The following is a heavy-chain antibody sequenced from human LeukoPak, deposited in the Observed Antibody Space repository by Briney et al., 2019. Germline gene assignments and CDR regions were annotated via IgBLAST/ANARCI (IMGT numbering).Heavy chain of an antibody. V-gene: IGHV1-2*02. CDR2: INPNSGGT. CDR1: GYSFTAYY. D-gene: IGHD6-6*01. CDR3: ARRTADYSSSDLDY. J-gene: IGHJ4*02. Sequence: GASVKVSCKASGYSFTAYYIHWVRQAPGQGLEWMAWINPNSGGTNYAQKFQGRVTVTRDTSISTAYMDLSSLRFDDTAVYYCARRTADYSSSDLDYWGQGTLVTVSA.